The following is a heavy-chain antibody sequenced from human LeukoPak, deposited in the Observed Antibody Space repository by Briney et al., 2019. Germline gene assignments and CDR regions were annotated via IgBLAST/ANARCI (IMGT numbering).Heavy chain of an antibody. Sequence: GGSLRLSCAASGFTFSSYAMSWVRQAPGKGLEWVSAISGSGGSTYYADSVKGRFTISRHNSKNTLYLQMNSLRAEDTAVYYCARANYDILTGYYYGMDVWGQGTTVTVSS. D-gene: IGHD3-9*01. CDR3: ARANYDILTGYYYGMDV. CDR2: ISGSGGST. CDR1: GFTFSSYA. V-gene: IGHV3-23*01. J-gene: IGHJ6*02.